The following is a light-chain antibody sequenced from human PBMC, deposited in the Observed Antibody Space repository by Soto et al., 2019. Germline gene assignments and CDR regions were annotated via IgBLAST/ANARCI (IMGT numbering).Light chain of an antibody. J-gene: IGLJ1*01. CDR2: EVN. CDR3: SSYAGSNTPYV. V-gene: IGLV2-8*01. CDR1: SXDVGGYNY. Sequence: QSALTQPPSASGSPGQSVTISCTGTSXDVGGYNYVSWYQHHPGNAPKLMIYEVNKRTSGVPDRFSGSKSGNTASLTVSGLQAEDEADYYCSSYAGSNTPYVFGTGTKVTVL.